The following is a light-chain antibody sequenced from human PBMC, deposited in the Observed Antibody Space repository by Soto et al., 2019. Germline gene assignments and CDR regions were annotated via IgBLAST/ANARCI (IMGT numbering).Light chain of an antibody. CDR3: QQYNSYS. CDR1: QSVSSN. V-gene: IGKV3-15*01. Sequence: EIVMTQSPATLSVAPAERATLSCMASQSVSSNLAWYQQKPGQAPRLLIYGASTRATGIPARFSGSGSGTDFTLTISSLQPDDFATYYCQQYNSYSFGQGTKVDIK. CDR2: GAS. J-gene: IGKJ1*01.